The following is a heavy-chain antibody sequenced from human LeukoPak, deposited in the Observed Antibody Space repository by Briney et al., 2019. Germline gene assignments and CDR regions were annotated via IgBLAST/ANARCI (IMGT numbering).Heavy chain of an antibody. V-gene: IGHV4-59*01. CDR3: ARDSRYCNSISCYGRPGYYGLDV. CDR2: IYYSGIT. CDR1: GGSISSYY. Sequence: NPSETLSLTCTVSGGSISSYYWSWIRQPPGNGLEWIGYIYYSGITNYNPSLKSRVTMSVGTSKNQFSLNLSSVTAADTAVYYCARDSRYCNSISCYGRPGYYGLDVWGQGTTVTVSS. J-gene: IGHJ6*02. D-gene: IGHD2-2*01.